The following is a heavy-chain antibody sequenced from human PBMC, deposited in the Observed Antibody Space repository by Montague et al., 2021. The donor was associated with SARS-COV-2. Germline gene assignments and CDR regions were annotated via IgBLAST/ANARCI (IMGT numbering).Heavy chain of an antibody. Sequence: SLRLSCAASGFTFSTFAMSWVRQAPGKGLEWVSAISLSGGSTYYADSVKGRFTISKDNSKNTLFLQMNSLRAEDTAVYYCAKGGVVVVAATDLDYWGQGTLVTVPS. CDR2: ISLSGGST. CDR1: GFTFSTFA. V-gene: IGHV3-23*01. J-gene: IGHJ4*02. D-gene: IGHD2-15*01. CDR3: AKGGVVVVAATDLDY.